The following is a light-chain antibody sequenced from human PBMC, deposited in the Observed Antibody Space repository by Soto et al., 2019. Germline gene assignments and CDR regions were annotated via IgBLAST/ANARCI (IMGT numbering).Light chain of an antibody. CDR3: SSYTGSSYV. CDR2: EVN. Sequence: QSFLTQPPSASGSPGQSVTISCTGTGSDVGDYNYVSWYQQHPGKAPKLMIYEVNKRPSGVPDRFSGSKSGNTASLTVSGLQAEDEANYYCSSYTGSSYVFGTGTKVTVL. V-gene: IGLV2-8*01. CDR1: GSDVGDYNY. J-gene: IGLJ1*01.